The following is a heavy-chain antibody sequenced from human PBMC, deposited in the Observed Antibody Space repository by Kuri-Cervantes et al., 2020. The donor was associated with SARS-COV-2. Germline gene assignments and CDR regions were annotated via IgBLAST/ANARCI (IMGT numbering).Heavy chain of an antibody. Sequence: SETLSLTCAVSGYSISSGYYWGWIRQPPGKGLEWIGSIYYSGSTNYNPSLKSRVTISVDTSKNQFSLKLRSVTAADTAVYYCARVREFYEIDYWGQGTLVTVSS. V-gene: IGHV4-38-2*01. CDR2: IYYSGST. D-gene: IGHD2/OR15-2a*01. CDR1: GYSISSGYY. J-gene: IGHJ4*02. CDR3: ARVREFYEIDY.